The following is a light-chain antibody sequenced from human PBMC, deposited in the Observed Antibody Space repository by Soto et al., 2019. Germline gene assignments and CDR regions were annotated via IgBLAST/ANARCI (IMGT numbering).Light chain of an antibody. CDR2: AAS. CDR3: QQSYSTLLWT. Sequence: QITQSTTSLCSALVDLVSITCRVSQSISSYLNWYQQKPGKAPKLLIYAASSLQSGVPSRFSGSGSGTDFTLTISSLQPEDFATYYCQQSYSTLLWTFGQGTKVDIK. V-gene: IGKV1-39*01. J-gene: IGKJ1*01. CDR1: QSISSY.